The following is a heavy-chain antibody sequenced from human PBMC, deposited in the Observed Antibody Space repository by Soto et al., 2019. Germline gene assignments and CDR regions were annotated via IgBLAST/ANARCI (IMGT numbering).Heavy chain of an antibody. J-gene: IGHJ6*02. CDR3: ARDRTILTGYSTYYYYGMDV. CDR2: INSDGSST. D-gene: IGHD3-9*01. CDR1: GFTFSSYW. Sequence: PGGSLRLSCAASGFTFSSYWMHWVRQAPGKGLVWVSRINSDGSSTSYADSVKGRFTISRDNAKNTLYLQMNSLRAEDTAVYYCARDRTILTGYSTYYYYGMDVWGQGTTVTVSS. V-gene: IGHV3-74*01.